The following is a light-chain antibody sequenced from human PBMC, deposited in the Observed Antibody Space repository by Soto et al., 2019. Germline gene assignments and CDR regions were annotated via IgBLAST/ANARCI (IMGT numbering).Light chain of an antibody. Sequence: ETVMTQSPATLSVSPGGRATLSCRASQSISYTLSWYHQKPCHAPRLLIHGASTRATGFPARFSGSGSGTDFTLTISSLQSEDFAIYYCQQYNNWPWTFGQGTKVDIK. CDR1: QSISYT. CDR2: GAS. V-gene: IGKV3-15*01. J-gene: IGKJ1*01. CDR3: QQYNNWPWT.